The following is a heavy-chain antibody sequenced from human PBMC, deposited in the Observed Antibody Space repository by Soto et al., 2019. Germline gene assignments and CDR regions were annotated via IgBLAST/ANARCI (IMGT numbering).Heavy chain of an antibody. CDR2: ISGSGGST. CDR1: GFTFSSYA. D-gene: IGHD6-13*01. CDR3: AGGPEGYSSSWYKFYYGMDV. V-gene: IGHV3-23*01. J-gene: IGHJ6*02. Sequence: PGGSLRLSCAASGFTFSSYAVSWVRQAPGKGLEWVSAISGSGGSTYYADSVKGRFTISRDNSKNTLYLQMNSLRAEDTAVYYCAGGPEGYSSSWYKFYYGMDVWGQGTTVTVSS.